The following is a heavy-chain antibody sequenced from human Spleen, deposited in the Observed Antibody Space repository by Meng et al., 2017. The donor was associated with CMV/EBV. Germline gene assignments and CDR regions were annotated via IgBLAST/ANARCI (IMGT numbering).Heavy chain of an antibody. J-gene: IGHJ4*02. D-gene: IGHD3-3*01. V-gene: IGHV1-2*02. CDR3: ARDYDFWKNYLDY. Sequence: ASVKVSCKASGGTFSSYAISWVRQAPGQGLEWMGWINPNSGGTNYAQKFQGRVTMTRDTSISTAYMELSSLKSDDTAVYFCARDYDFWKNYLDYWGQGTLVTVSS. CDR1: GGTFSSYA. CDR2: INPNSGGT.